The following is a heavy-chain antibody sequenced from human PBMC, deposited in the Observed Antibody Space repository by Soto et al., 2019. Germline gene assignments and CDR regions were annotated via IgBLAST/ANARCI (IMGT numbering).Heavy chain of an antibody. J-gene: IGHJ3*01. Sequence: QVQLVESGGGVVQPGRSLRLSCAASGFTFSSYGMHWVRQAPGKGLEWVAVIWYDGSNKYYADSVKGRFTISRDNSKNTLYLQMNSLRAEDTAVDYCAGAALRFLEWELSHWGQGTMVTVSS. V-gene: IGHV3-33*01. CDR3: AGAALRFLEWELSH. CDR2: IWYDGSNK. CDR1: GFTFSSYG. D-gene: IGHD3-3*01.